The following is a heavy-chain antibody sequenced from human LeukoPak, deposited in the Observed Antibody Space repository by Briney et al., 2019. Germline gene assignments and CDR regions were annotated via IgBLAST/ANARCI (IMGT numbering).Heavy chain of an antibody. D-gene: IGHD3-22*01. CDR3: ATTYYYDSSGYQSFDY. V-gene: IGHV4-34*01. CDR1: GGSFSGYY. CDR2: INHSGST. Sequence: SETLSLTCAVYGGSFSGYYWSWIRQPPGKGLEWIGEINHSGSTNYNPSLKGRVTISVDTSENQFSLKLSSVTAADTAVYYCATTYYYDSSGYQSFDYWGQGTLVTVSS. J-gene: IGHJ4*02.